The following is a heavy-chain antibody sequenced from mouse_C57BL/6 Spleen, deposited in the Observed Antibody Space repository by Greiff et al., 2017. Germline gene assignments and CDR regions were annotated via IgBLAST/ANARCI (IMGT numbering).Heavy chain of an antibody. CDR3: ARWGTGTRYFDY. CDR2: INPSNGGT. CDR1: GYTFTSYW. J-gene: IGHJ2*01. D-gene: IGHD4-1*01. Sequence: VQLQQPGTELVKPGASVKLSCKASGYTFTSYWMHWVKQRPGQGLEWIGNINPSNGGTNYNEKFKSKATLTVDKSSSTAYMQRSSLTSEDSAVYYCARWGTGTRYFDYWGQGTTLTVSS. V-gene: IGHV1-53*01.